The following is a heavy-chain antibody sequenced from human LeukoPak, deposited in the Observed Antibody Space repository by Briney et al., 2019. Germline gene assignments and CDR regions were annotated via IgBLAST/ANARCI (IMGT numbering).Heavy chain of an antibody. CDR1: GFTFSNYA. CDR3: ARTKYGGNDDAFDI. CDR2: ISGSGGST. D-gene: IGHD4-23*01. J-gene: IGHJ3*02. V-gene: IGHV3-23*01. Sequence: GGSLRLSCAASGFTFSNYAMNWVRQAPGKGLEWVSGISGSGGSTYYADSVKGRFSISRDNSKNTLYLQMNSLRAEDTAIYYCARTKYGGNDDAFDIWGQGTMVTVSS.